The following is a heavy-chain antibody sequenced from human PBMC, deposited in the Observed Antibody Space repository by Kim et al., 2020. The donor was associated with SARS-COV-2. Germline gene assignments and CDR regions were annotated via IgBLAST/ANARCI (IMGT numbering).Heavy chain of an antibody. CDR1: GFTFSSYG. D-gene: IGHD6-19*01. CDR2: ISYDGSNK. Sequence: GGSLRLSCAASGFTFSSYGMHWVRQAPGKGLEWVAVISYDGSNKYYADSVKGRFTISRDNSKNTLYLQMNSLRAEDTAVYYCAKDHRIAVTPLGAFDIWGQGTMVTVSS. J-gene: IGHJ3*02. CDR3: AKDHRIAVTPLGAFDI. V-gene: IGHV3-30*18.